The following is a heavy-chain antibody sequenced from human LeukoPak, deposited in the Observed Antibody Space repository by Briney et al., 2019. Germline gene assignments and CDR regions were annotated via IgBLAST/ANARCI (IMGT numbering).Heavy chain of an antibody. CDR1: GGTFSSYA. CDR2: IIPIFGTA. CDR3: AREGYGSSGYYSPPFDY. D-gene: IGHD3-22*01. J-gene: IGHJ4*02. Sequence: SVKVSCKASGGTFSSYAISWVRQAPGQGLEWMGGIIPIFGTANYAQKFQGRVTITADESTSTAYMELSSLRSEDTAVYYCAREGYGSSGYYSPPFDYWGQGTLVTVSS. V-gene: IGHV1-69*13.